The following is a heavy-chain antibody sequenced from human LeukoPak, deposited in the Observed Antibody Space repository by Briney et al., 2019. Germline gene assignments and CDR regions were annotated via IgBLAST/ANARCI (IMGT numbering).Heavy chain of an antibody. CDR3: ARFSYGGGGYFDY. J-gene: IGHJ4*02. CDR2: IIPIFGTA. Sequence: SVKVSCKASGGTFSSYAISWVRQAPGQGLEWMGGIIPIFGTANYAQKLQGRVTMTRDTSTSTVYMELSSLRSEDTAVYYCARFSYGGGGYFDYWGQGTLVTVSS. D-gene: IGHD5-18*01. CDR1: GGTFSSYA. V-gene: IGHV1-69*05.